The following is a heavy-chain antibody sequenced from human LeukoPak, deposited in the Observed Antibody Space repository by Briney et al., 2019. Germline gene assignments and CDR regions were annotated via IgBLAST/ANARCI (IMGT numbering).Heavy chain of an antibody. V-gene: IGHV3-23*01. D-gene: IGHD6-19*01. CDR3: AKRGPVTGTKYFDY. CDR2: LSGSGDGT. Sequence: GGSLRLSCAASGFIFRSYAMGWVRQAPGKGLEWVSALSGSGDGTYYADSVKGRFTISRDDFKSSLYVQMNSLRVEDTAIYYCAKRGPVTGTKYFDYWGQGTLVTVSS. J-gene: IGHJ4*02. CDR1: GFIFRSYA.